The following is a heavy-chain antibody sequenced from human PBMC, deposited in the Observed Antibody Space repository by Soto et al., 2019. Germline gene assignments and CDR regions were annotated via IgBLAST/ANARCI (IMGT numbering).Heavy chain of an antibody. D-gene: IGHD1-26*01. V-gene: IGHV1-69*06. Sequence: QVQLVQSGAEVKKPGSSVKVSCKASGGTFSSYAISWVRQAPGQGLEWMGGIIPIFGTANYAQKFQGRVTITADKSTSTAYMELSSPRSEDTAVYYCASGEPHGGSYYGSLDYWGQGTLVTVSS. J-gene: IGHJ4*02. CDR1: GGTFSSYA. CDR2: IIPIFGTA. CDR3: ASGEPHGGSYYGSLDY.